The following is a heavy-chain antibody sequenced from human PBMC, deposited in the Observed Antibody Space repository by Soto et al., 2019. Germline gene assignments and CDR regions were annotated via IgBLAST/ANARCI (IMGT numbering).Heavy chain of an antibody. CDR3: ARRLARGVIGWFDP. Sequence: QLQLQESGPGLVRPSETLSLTCTVSGASITSGTYYWGWIRQPPGKGLEWIGSLYFTGRTYYSPSLKSRVTISVDTSMTHFSLNLTSVTAADTAVYYCARRLARGVIGWFDPWGQGTLVTVST. J-gene: IGHJ5*02. CDR2: LYFTGRT. D-gene: IGHD3-10*01. V-gene: IGHV4-39*02. CDR1: GASITSGTYY.